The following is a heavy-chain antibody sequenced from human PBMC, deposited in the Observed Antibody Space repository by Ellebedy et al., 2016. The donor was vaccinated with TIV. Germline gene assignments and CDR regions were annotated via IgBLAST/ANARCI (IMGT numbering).Heavy chain of an antibody. V-gene: IGHV3-30-3*01. D-gene: IGHD5-18*01. Sequence: GGSLRLSXAASGFTFSSYAMHWVRQAPGKGLEWVAVISYDGSNKYYADSVKGRFTISRDNSKNTLYLQMNSLRAEDTAVYYCARAAMDRPLDYWGQGTLVTVSS. CDR1: GFTFSSYA. CDR2: ISYDGSNK. CDR3: ARAAMDRPLDY. J-gene: IGHJ4*02.